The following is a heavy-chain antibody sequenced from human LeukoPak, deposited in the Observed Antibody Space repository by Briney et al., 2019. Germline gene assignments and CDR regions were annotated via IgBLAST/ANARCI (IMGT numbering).Heavy chain of an antibody. V-gene: IGHV3-23*01. CDR2: ISGSDGTT. Sequence: GGSLRLSCTASGFTFSGAWMTWVRQAPGKGLEWVSGISGSDGTTYYADSVKGRFTISRDNSKNTLYLQMNGLRAEDTAVYYCAKDSAKKYDDYWGQGTLVTVSS. D-gene: IGHD2/OR15-2a*01. CDR3: AKDSAKKYDDY. J-gene: IGHJ4*02. CDR1: GFTFSGAW.